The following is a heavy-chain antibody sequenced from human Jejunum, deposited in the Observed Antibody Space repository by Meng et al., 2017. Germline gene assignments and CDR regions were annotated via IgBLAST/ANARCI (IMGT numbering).Heavy chain of an antibody. D-gene: IGHD4-23*01. CDR3: ARATAGNSEYFQN. CDR2: IHYSGGT. J-gene: IGHJ1*01. Sequence: QVPLPHSGPLLVNPAHALSLSGTVSGASMNIAGHYWICIRQDPMKCLEWTGYIHYSGGTYYNPSLKSRVTISVDTSKNQFSLKLNSVSAADTAVYYCARATAGNSEYFQNWGQGTLVTVSS. V-gene: IGHV4-31*03. CDR1: GASMNIAGHY.